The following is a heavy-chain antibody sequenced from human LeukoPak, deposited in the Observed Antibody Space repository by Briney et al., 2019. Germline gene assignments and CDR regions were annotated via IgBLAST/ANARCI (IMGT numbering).Heavy chain of an antibody. CDR1: GGTFSSYA. CDR2: IIPIFGTA. CDR3: ASKSRYCDSSGYYWAPMDV. V-gene: IGHV1-69*05. Sequence: SVKVSCKASGGTFSSYAISWVRQAPGQGLEWMGGIIPIFGTANYAQKFQGRVTITTDESTSTAYMELSSLRSEDTAVYYCASKSRYCDSSGYYWAPMDVWGKGTTVTVSS. D-gene: IGHD3-22*01. J-gene: IGHJ6*03.